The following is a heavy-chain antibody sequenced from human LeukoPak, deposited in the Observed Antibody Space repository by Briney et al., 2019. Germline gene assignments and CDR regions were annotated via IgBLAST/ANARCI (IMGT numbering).Heavy chain of an antibody. V-gene: IGHV4-59*01. CDR2: IYYSGST. CDR3: ARGVYSSSWPFDY. Sequence: SETLSLTCTVSGGSISSYYWSWIRQPPGKGLEWIGYIYYSGSTNYNPSLKSRVTISVDTSKNQFSLKLSPVTAADTAVYYCARGVYSSSWPFDYWGQGTLVTVSS. CDR1: GGSISSYY. D-gene: IGHD6-13*01. J-gene: IGHJ4*02.